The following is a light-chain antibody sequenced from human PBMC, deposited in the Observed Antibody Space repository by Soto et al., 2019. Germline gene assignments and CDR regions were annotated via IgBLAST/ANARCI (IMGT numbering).Light chain of an antibody. CDR2: GAS. V-gene: IGKV3D-15*01. J-gene: IGKJ3*01. CDR3: QQYNNWPRV. Sequence: EIVMTQSPATLSVSPGERATLSCRASQSVSSNLAWYQQKPGQAPRLLYYGASTRATGIPARFSGSGSGTDFTLTIISMQSEDFAVYYCQQYNNWPRVFGPGTKVDIK. CDR1: QSVSSN.